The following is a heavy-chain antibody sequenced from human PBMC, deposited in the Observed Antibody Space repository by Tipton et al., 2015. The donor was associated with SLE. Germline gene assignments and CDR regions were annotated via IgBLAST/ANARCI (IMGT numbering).Heavy chain of an antibody. CDR3: ARLSGGSYYGGYYFDY. CDR1: GGSISSSGYY. V-gene: IGHV4-39*07. Sequence: TLSLTCTVSGGSISSSGYYWVWIRQPPGKGLEWIGTIFETGTTLYNPSLVTRVTMSMDASKNQFSLKVNSVTAADTAVYFCARLSGGSYYGGYYFDYWGQGTPVAVSS. D-gene: IGHD1-26*01. J-gene: IGHJ4*02. CDR2: IFETGTT.